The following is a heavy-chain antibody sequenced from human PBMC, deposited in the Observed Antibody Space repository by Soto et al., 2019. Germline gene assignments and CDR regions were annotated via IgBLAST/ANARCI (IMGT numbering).Heavy chain of an antibody. Sequence: SVKVSCKTSGFTFASSAMQWVRQARGQPLEWIGWIVVGSGHTNYAQKFQERVTITRDMSTSTAYMEVSSLRSEDTAVYYCAAASSTSGGYYDLDVWGQGTTVTVSS. CDR3: AAASSTSGGYYDLDV. J-gene: IGHJ6*02. CDR2: IVVGSGHT. V-gene: IGHV1-58*02. CDR1: GFTFASSA. D-gene: IGHD2-2*01.